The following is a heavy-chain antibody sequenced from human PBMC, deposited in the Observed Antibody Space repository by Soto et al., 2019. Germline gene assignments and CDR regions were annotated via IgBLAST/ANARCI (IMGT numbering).Heavy chain of an antibody. Sequence: SVKVSCKTSGFTFSSSAVHWVRQARGHRLQWIGWIDVGSANANYAQMLQERVTISRDMSTSTAYMELSSLRPEDTAVYYCARGLFGYCISTSCFDNWFDPWG. V-gene: IGHV1-58*01. CDR2: IDVGSANA. CDR1: GFTFSSSA. J-gene: IGHJ5*02. D-gene: IGHD2-2*01. CDR3: ARGLFGYCISTSCFDNWFDP.